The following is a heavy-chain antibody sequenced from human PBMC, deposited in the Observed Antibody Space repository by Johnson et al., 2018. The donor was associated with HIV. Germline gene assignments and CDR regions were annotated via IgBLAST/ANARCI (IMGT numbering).Heavy chain of an antibody. J-gene: IGHJ3*02. CDR3: ARRRWPEGDDAFDI. CDR2: ISYDGSEK. Sequence: QVQLVESGGGVVQPGRSLRLSCAASKFTFSSYAMHWVRQAPGKGLEWVAIISYDGSEKYYVDSVKGRFTISRDNAKNSLYLQMNSLRAEDTALYYCARRRWPEGDDAFDIWGQGTMVTVSS. V-gene: IGHV3-30*04. CDR1: KFTFSSYA. D-gene: IGHD4-23*01.